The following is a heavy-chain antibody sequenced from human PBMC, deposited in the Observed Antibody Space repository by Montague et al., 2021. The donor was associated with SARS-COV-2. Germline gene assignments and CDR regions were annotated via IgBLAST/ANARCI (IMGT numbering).Heavy chain of an antibody. J-gene: IGHJ4*02. D-gene: IGHD3-10*01. Sequence: SLRLSCSASGFTFSNAWLSWVRQAPGQGLEWVGRIKSKTVGGATXYAAPVKGKFTISRDDSKNTLYLQMNSLKTEDTAVYYCTTDGSGRYDYSILGWGQGTLVTVSS. CDR1: GFTFSNAW. CDR2: IKSKTVGGAT. V-gene: IGHV3-15*01. CDR3: TTDGSGRYDYSILG.